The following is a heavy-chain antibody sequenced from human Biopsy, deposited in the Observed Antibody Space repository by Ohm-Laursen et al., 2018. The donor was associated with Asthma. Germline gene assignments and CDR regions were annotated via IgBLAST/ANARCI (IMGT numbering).Heavy chain of an antibody. CDR1: GGSISSGDYS. CDR3: ARDYGDYVWRAFDI. CDR2: ISPSGNT. V-gene: IGHV4-30-2*01. D-gene: IGHD4-17*01. J-gene: IGHJ3*02. Sequence: TLSLTCAVSGGSISSGDYSWSWIRQPPGKSLEWIGFISPSGNTYYSPSLKSRLTISVDRSKNQFPLRLSSVTAADTAMYYCARDYGDYVWRAFDIWGQGTMVTVSS.